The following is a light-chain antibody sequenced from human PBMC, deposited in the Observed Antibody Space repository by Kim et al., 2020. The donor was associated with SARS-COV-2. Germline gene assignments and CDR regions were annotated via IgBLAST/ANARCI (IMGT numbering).Light chain of an antibody. Sequence: DIQMTQSPSTLSASVGDRVTMTCRASQTINSRLAWYQQKPGKAPKLLIYPASTLQNGVPSRFSGSKSGTEFTLTISSLQPDDFATYYGKSYKGYPLTFGGGTK. V-gene: IGKV1-5*03. J-gene: IGKJ4*01. CDR1: QTINSR. CDR2: PAS. CDR3: KSYKGYPLT.